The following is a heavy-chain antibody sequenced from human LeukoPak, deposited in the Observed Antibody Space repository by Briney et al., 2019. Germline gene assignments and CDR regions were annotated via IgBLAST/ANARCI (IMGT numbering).Heavy chain of an antibody. V-gene: IGHV3-11*01. CDR2: ISSSGSTI. CDR3: AKAHDSSGYYYWGAFDY. Sequence: GGSLRLSCAASGFTFSDYYMSWIRQAPGKGLEWVSYISSSGSTIYYADSVKGRFTISRDNAKNSLYLQMNSLRADDTAVYYCAKAHDSSGYYYWGAFDYWGQGTLVTVSS. J-gene: IGHJ4*02. CDR1: GFTFSDYY. D-gene: IGHD3-22*01.